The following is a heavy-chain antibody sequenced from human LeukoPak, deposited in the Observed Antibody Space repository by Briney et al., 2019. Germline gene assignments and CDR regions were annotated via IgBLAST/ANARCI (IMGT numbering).Heavy chain of an antibody. D-gene: IGHD6-13*01. CDR2: IYTSGST. V-gene: IGHV4-4*07. CDR3: ARDRASRSSSWFDY. J-gene: IGHJ4*02. CDR1: GGSISSYY. Sequence: SETLSLTCTVSGGSISSYYWSWIRQPAGKGLEWIGRIYTSGSTNYNPSLKSRVTMSVDTSKNQFPLKLSSVTAADTAVYYCARDRASRSSSWFDYWGQGTLVTVSS.